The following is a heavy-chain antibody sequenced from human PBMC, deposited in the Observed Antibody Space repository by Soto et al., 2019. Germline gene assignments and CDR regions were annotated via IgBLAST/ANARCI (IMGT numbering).Heavy chain of an antibody. CDR3: ARDLTVRSLSGVDY. J-gene: IGHJ4*02. D-gene: IGHD3-16*01. Sequence: QVQLVQSGAEVKKPGSSVKVSCKASGGTFSSYIINWVRQAPGQGAEWMGGIIPISGTANYAQKFQGRVTITADKSTNTAFMELRSLRSEDTDVYYCARDLTVRSLSGVDYCGQGTLVTVSS. CDR2: IIPISGTA. V-gene: IGHV1-69*06. CDR1: GGTFSSYI.